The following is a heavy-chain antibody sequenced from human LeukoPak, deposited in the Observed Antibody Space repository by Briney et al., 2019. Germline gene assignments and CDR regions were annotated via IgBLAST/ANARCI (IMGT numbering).Heavy chain of an antibody. CDR2: INHSGST. J-gene: IGHJ3*02. Sequence: SETLSLTCTVSGGSISSSSYYWGWIRQPPGKGLEWIGEINHSGSTNYNPSLKSRVTISVDTSKNQFSLKLSSVTAADTAVYYCARARRWLQSGYHAFDIWGQGTMVTVSS. V-gene: IGHV4-39*07. CDR1: GGSISSSSYY. D-gene: IGHD5-24*01. CDR3: ARARRWLQSGYHAFDI.